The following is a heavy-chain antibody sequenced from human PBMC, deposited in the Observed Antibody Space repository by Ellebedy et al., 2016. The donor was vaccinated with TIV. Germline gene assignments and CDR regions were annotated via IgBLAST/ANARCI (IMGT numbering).Heavy chain of an antibody. D-gene: IGHD3-22*01. CDR1: GYSFTSYW. CDR2: IYPGDSDT. V-gene: IGHV5-51*01. CDR3: ASSPYYDSSGYYND. J-gene: IGHJ4*02. Sequence: GESLKISXQGSGYSFTSYWIGWVCPLPGKGLEWMGIIYPGDSDTRYSPSFQGQVTISADKSISTAYLQWSSLKASDTAMYYCASSPYYDSSGYYNDWGQGTLVTVSS.